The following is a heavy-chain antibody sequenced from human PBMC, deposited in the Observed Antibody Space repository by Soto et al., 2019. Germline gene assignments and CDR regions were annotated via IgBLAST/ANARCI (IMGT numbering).Heavy chain of an antibody. CDR1: GGSISSYY. CDR2: IYYSGST. V-gene: IGHV4-59*01. D-gene: IGHD6-6*01. CDR3: ARAGARPAYYYYMDV. J-gene: IGHJ6*03. Sequence: ASETLSLTCTVSGGSISSYYWSWIRQPPGKGLEWVGYIYYSGSTNYNPSLKSRVTISVDTSKNQFSLKLSSVTAADTAVYYCARAGARPAYYYYMDVWGKGTTVTVSS.